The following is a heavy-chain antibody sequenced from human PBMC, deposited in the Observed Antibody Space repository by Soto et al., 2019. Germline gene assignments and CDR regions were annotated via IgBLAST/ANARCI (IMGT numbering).Heavy chain of an antibody. V-gene: IGHV4-59*01. Sequence: SGTLSLTCSVSGGSIICSYWSWIRQSPGKGLEWLGYVYYTGSTNYSPSLRSRVSISVDTSKNEFSLRLSSVTAADTAVYFCARSVAVPGAHIDYWGQGPQVTVSS. CDR3: ARSVAVPGAHIDY. D-gene: IGHD6-19*01. J-gene: IGHJ4*02. CDR1: GGSIICSY. CDR2: VYYTGST.